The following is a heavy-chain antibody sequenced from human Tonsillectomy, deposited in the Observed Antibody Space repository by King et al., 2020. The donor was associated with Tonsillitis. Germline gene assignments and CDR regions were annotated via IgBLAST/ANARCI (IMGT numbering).Heavy chain of an antibody. Sequence: VTLKESGPVLVKPTETLTLTCTVSGFSLSNARLGVSWIRQPPGEALEWLAHIFSNDEKSYSPTLKSRLTISKDTSKSQVVLTMTNMDPVDTATYYCARGYSSSWYYFDYWGQGTLVTVSS. CDR3: ARGYSSSWYYFDY. CDR2: IFSNDEK. V-gene: IGHV2-26*01. CDR1: GFSLSNARLG. D-gene: IGHD6-13*01. J-gene: IGHJ4*02.